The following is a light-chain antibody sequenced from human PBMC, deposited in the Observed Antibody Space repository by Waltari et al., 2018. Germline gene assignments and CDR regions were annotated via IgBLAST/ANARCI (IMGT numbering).Light chain of an antibody. J-gene: IGLJ2*01. Sequence: NFMLTQPHSVSESPGKTVTISCTRSSGSIASNYVQWYQQRPGSSPTTVIYKDNHRPSVVPDRLSGSIASSSNSASLTISGLKTDDEADYYCQSYDRSNQVFGGGTKLTVL. CDR1: SGSIASNY. V-gene: IGLV6-57*01. CDR2: KDN. CDR3: QSYDRSNQV.